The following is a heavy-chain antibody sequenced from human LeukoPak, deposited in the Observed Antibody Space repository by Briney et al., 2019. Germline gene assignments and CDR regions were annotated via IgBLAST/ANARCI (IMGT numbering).Heavy chain of an antibody. CDR1: GFTFSSYW. J-gene: IGHJ4*02. CDR3: ARDPGYSSYFDY. D-gene: IGHD6-13*01. CDR2: ISSSSSYI. Sequence: GGSLRLSCAASGFTFSSYWMHWVRQAPGKGLVWVSSISSSSSYIYYADSVKGRFTISRDNAKNSLYLQMNSLRAEDTAVYYCARDPGYSSYFDYWGQGTLVTVSS. V-gene: IGHV3-21*01.